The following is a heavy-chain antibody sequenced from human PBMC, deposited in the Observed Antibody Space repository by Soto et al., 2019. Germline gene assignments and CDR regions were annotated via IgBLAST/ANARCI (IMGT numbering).Heavy chain of an antibody. Sequence: SETLSLTCTVSGVSISSYYWSWILLPPGKGLEWIGYIYYSGSTNYNPSLKSRVTISVDTSKNQFSLKLSSVTAADTAVYYCASARLGYEFWSGHDGFDIWGQGTMVRVSS. CDR2: IYYSGST. CDR3: ASARLGYEFWSGHDGFDI. CDR1: GVSISSYY. J-gene: IGHJ3*02. D-gene: IGHD3-3*01. V-gene: IGHV4-59*01.